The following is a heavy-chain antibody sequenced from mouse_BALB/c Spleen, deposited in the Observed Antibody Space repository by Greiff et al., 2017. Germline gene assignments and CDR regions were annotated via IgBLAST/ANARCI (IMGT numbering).Heavy chain of an antibody. Sequence: EVKLVESGPSLVKPSQTLSLTCSVTGDSITSGYWNWIRKFPGNKLEYMGYISYSGSTYYNPSLKSRISITRDTSKNQYYLQLNSVTTEDTATYYCACYGNGYYYAMDYWGQGTSVTVSS. CDR1: GDSITSGY. CDR2: ISYSGST. CDR3: ACYGNGYYYAMDY. J-gene: IGHJ4*01. D-gene: IGHD2-1*01. V-gene: IGHV3-8*02.